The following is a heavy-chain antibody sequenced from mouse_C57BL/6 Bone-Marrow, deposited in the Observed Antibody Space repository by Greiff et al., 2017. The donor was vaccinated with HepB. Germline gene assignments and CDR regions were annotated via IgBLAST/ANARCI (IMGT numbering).Heavy chain of an antibody. J-gene: IGHJ1*03. CDR1: GYTFTSYW. Sequence: VQLQQPGAELVKPGASVKLSCKASGYTFTSYWMHWVKQRPGRGLEWIGRIDPNSGGTKYNEKFKSKATLTVDKPSSTAYMQLSSLTSEDSAVYYCARRRIYYYGSSYPYWYFDVWGTGTTVTVSS. CDR2: IDPNSGGT. D-gene: IGHD1-1*01. V-gene: IGHV1-72*01. CDR3: ARRRIYYYGSSYPYWYFDV.